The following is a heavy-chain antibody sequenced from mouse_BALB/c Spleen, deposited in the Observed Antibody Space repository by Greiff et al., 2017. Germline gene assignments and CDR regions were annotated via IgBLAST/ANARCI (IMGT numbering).Heavy chain of an antibody. CDR2: ISSGGGST. Sequence: DVKLVESGGGLVKPGGSLKLSCAASGFAFSSYDMSWVRQTPEKRLEWVAYISSGGGSTYYPDTVKGRFTISRDNAKNTRYLQMSSLKSEDTAMYYCARQTGTCYFDYWGQGTTLTVSS. J-gene: IGHJ2*01. CDR3: ARQTGTCYFDY. D-gene: IGHD4-1*01. CDR1: GFAFSSYD. V-gene: IGHV5-12-1*01.